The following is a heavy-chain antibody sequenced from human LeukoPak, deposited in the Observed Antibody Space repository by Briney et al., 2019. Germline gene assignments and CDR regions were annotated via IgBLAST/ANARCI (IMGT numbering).Heavy chain of an antibody. CDR3: ARDLRLELPGDFGY. Sequence: GASVKVCCNASGDTFTSYCIGWVRQAPGQGLEWMGWISAYTGNTIYAQKFQGRVTMTTDTSTTTAYMELRNLRSDDTPFYYCARDLRLELPGDFGYWGQGTLVTISS. J-gene: IGHJ4*02. CDR1: GDTFTSYC. D-gene: IGHD1-1*01. V-gene: IGHV1-18*01. CDR2: ISAYTGNT.